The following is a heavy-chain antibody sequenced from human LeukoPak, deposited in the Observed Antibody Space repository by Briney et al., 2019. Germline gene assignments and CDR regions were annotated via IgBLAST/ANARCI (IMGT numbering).Heavy chain of an antibody. J-gene: IGHJ4*02. CDR1: GFTFSSYA. V-gene: IGHV3-30*02. D-gene: IGHD3-16*01. Sequence: GGSLRLSCAASGFTFSSYAMSWVRQAPGKGLEWVAFIRYDGSNKYYADSVKGRFTISRDNAKNSLYLQMNSLRAEDTALYYCAKAHDGYFDYWGQGTLVTVSS. CDR3: AKAHDGYFDY. CDR2: IRYDGSNK.